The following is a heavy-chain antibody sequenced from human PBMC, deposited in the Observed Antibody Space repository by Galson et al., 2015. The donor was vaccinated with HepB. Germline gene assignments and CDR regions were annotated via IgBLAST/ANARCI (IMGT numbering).Heavy chain of an antibody. CDR3: AKGTTSIDY. V-gene: IGHV3-23*01. CDR1: GFTFSRTG. CDR2: ISMSGSGR. J-gene: IGHJ4*02. Sequence: SLRLSCAASGFTFSRTGMTWVRQAPGQGLECVSAISMSGSGRDYVDSVRGRFTISRDNSNNMLYLQMNDLRAEDTAVYYCAKGTTSIDYWGQGTLVTVSS. D-gene: IGHD1-1*01.